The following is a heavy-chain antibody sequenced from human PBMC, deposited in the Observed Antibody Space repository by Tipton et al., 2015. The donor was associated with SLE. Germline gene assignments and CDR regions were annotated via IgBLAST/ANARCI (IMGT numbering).Heavy chain of an antibody. CDR1: GYIFTSYS. V-gene: IGHV1-18*01. D-gene: IGHD2-15*01. CDR3: ASFGYCSGGSCHYFDY. J-gene: IGHJ4*02. CDR2: INAYNGNT. Sequence: QLVQSGAEVKKPGASVKVSCKASGYIFTSYSIAWVRQAPGQGLEWMGWINAYNGNTNYAQTLHGRVTMTTHTSTSTAYMELRSLSSGDTAVYYCASFGYCSGGSCHYFDYWGQGPLVTVSS.